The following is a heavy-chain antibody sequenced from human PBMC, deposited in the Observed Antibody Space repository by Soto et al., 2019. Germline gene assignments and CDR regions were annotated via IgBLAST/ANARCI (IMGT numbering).Heavy chain of an antibody. CDR3: AIDLEAGTCDY. D-gene: IGHD6-13*01. CDR2: ISAYNGNT. V-gene: IGHV1-18*01. J-gene: IGHJ4*02. CDR1: GYTFTSYA. Sequence: ASVKVSCKASGYTFTSYAISWVRQAPGQGLEWMGWISAYNGNTNYAQKLQGRVTMTTDTSTSTAYMELRSLRSDDTAVYYCAIDLEAGTCDYWGQGTLVTVSS.